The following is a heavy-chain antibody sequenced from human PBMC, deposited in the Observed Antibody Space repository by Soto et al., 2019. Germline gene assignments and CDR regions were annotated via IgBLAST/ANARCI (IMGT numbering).Heavy chain of an antibody. CDR2: MNPNSGNT. CDR3: ARGGDMVRGVDTHDY. CDR1: GYTFTSYD. J-gene: IGHJ4*02. D-gene: IGHD3-10*01. V-gene: IGHV1-8*01. Sequence: QVQLVQSGAEVKKPGASVKVSCKASGYTFTSYDINWVRQATGQGLEWMGWMNPNSGNTGYAQKFRVRVTMTRKSSISTAYMERRSLRSEDTAVYYCARGGDMVRGVDTHDYWGQGTLVTVSS.